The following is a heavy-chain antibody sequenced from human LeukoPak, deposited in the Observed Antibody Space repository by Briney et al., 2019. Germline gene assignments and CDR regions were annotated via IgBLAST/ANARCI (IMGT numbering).Heavy chain of an antibody. Sequence: SVKVSCTASGGTFSSYAISWVRQAPGQGLEWMGGIIPIFGTANYAQKFQGRVTITADESTSTAYMELSSLRSEDTAVYYCARSMSHDYYYGMDVWGQGTTVTVSS. V-gene: IGHV1-69*13. CDR3: ARSMSHDYYYGMDV. CDR2: IIPIFGTA. CDR1: GGTFSSYA. J-gene: IGHJ6*02. D-gene: IGHD2-21*01.